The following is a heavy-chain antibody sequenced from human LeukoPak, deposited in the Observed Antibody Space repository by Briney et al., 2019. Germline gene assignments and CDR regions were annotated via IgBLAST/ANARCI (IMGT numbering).Heavy chain of an antibody. V-gene: IGHV1-8*03. J-gene: IGHJ6*03. Sequence: ASVTVSCKTSGYTFTIYDINWVRQAPGQGLEWMGWMNPNSGNTGYAQKFQGRVSITRNTSISTAYMELSSLRSEDTAVYYCARGRRYSSSWNIYYYYMDVWGKGTTVTVSS. CDR3: ARGRRYSSSWNIYYYYMDV. CDR2: MNPNSGNT. D-gene: IGHD6-13*01. CDR1: GYTFTIYD.